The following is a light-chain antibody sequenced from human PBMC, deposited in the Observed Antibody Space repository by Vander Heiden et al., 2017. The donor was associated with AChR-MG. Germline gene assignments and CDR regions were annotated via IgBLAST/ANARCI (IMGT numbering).Light chain of an antibody. Sequence: EIVITQSPATLSVSPGERATLSCRASQSVSSNLAWYQQKLGQAPRLLIYGASTRATGIPARFSGSGSGTEFTLTISSLQSEDFAVYYCQQYNYWPPITFGQGTRLDFK. CDR1: QSVSSN. CDR2: GAS. V-gene: IGKV3-15*01. CDR3: QQYNYWPPIT. J-gene: IGKJ5*01.